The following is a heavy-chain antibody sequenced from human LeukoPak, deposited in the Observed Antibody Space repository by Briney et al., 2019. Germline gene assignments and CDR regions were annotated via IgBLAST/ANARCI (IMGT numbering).Heavy chain of an antibody. V-gene: IGHV3-30*18. J-gene: IGHJ4*02. D-gene: IGHD6-19*01. CDR2: ISYDGSNK. CDR3: AKGSEGYSSGWYGGEFDY. Sequence: PGGSLRLSCAASGFTFSSYGMHWVRQAPGKGLEWVAGISYDGSNKYYADSVKGRFTISRDNSKNTLYLQMNSLRAEDTAVYYCAKGSEGYSSGWYGGEFDYWGQGTLVTVSS. CDR1: GFTFSSYG.